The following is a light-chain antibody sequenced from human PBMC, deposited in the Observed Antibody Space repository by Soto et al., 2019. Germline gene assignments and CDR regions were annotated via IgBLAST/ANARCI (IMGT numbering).Light chain of an antibody. Sequence: AIQLTQSPSPRSASVGDRVTTTCRSSQGISSALAWSQQTPGKAPKVRLYKASSLERGVPSRFSGSGSGTEFTLAISSLQPDDFATYYCQQYNSYSGAFGQGTKVDIK. CDR2: KAS. CDR1: QGISSA. V-gene: IGKV1-13*02. CDR3: QQYNSYSGA. J-gene: IGKJ1*01.